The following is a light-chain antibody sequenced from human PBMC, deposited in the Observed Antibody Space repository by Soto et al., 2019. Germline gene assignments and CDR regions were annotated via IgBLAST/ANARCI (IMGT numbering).Light chain of an antibody. CDR2: EGS. Sequence: QSSLTQPAYVSGSPGQSITISCTGTSSDVRSYNLVSWYQQHPGKAPKLMIYEGSKRPSGVSNRFSGSKSGNTASLTISGPQAEEEADYYCCSYAGSSTFDVVFGGGTKVTVL. V-gene: IGLV2-23*03. CDR3: CSYAGSSTFDVV. J-gene: IGLJ2*01. CDR1: SSDVRSYNL.